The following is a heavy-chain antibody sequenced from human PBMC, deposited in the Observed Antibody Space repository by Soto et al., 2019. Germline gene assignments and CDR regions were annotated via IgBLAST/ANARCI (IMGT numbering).Heavy chain of an antibody. CDR1: GFAFSDYY. D-gene: IGHD3-3*01. CDR2: ITSDSSYT. CDR3: ARGEIFGVAPVDP. V-gene: IGHV3-11*06. J-gene: IGHJ5*02. Sequence: QVQLVESGGGLVKPGGSLRLSCAASGFAFSDYYMSWLRQAPGKGPEWVSYITSDSSYTNYADFVQGRFTISRDNAKNSLFLEMNTLRAEDTAVYYCARGEIFGVAPVDPWGQGTLVTVSS.